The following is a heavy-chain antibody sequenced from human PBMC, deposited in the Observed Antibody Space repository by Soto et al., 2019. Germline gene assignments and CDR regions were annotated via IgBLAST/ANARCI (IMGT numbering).Heavy chain of an antibody. Sequence: QITLNESGPTQVKPRQTLTLTCTFSGFSLTTSGVGVGWIRQSPGKAPEWLALLYWDVDKRYSPSLKSRLTITKDTSKNRVVLTMADLDPADTATYYCAHRVLRTVFGLVTTTAIYFDFWGQGAPVSVAS. V-gene: IGHV2-5*02. CDR3: AHRVLRTVFGLVTTTAIYFDF. D-gene: IGHD3-3*01. CDR1: GFSLTTSGVG. J-gene: IGHJ4*02. CDR2: LYWDVDK.